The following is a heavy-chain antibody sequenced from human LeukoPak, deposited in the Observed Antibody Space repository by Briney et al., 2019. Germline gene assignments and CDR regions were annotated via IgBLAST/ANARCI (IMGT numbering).Heavy chain of an antibody. CDR2: IWDDGSNK. D-gene: IGHD4-17*01. CDR3: ARRSMVTTPYYYYGMDV. Sequence: GGSLRLSCAASGFTFSSYGMHWVRQAPGKGLEGVAVIWDDGSNKYYADSVKGRFTISRDNSKNTLYLQMNSLRAEDTAVYYCARRSMVTTPYYYYGMDVWGKGTTVTVSS. J-gene: IGHJ6*04. V-gene: IGHV3-33*01. CDR1: GFTFSSYG.